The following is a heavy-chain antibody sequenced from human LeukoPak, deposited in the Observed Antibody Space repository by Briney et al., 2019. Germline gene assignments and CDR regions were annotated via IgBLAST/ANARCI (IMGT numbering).Heavy chain of an antibody. CDR2: INPNGGGT. CDR3: ARGGWSLGYCSSSSCLDWFDP. Sequence: ASVKVSCKASRYTFTDYYMHWVRQAPGQGLEWVGWINPNGGGTNYAQKFQGRVTMTRDTSISTAYMELSRLRSDDTAVYYCARGGWSLGYCSSSSCLDWFDPWGQGTLVTVSS. J-gene: IGHJ5*02. V-gene: IGHV1-2*02. CDR1: RYTFTDYY. D-gene: IGHD2-2*01.